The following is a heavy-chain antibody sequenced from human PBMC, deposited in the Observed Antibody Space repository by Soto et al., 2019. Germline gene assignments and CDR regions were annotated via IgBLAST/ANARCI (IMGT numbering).Heavy chain of an antibody. CDR2: ISAYNGNT. V-gene: IGHV1-18*04. Sequence: QVQLVQSGAEVKKPGASVKVTCKASGYTFISYGFSWVRQAPGQGLEWMGWISAYNGNTNYAQKFQGRVTMTTDTSTRTAHMELRSLRSDDTAVYYCARDIVVVTVTYGMDVWGQGTTVTVSS. CDR3: ARDIVVVTVTYGMDV. CDR1: GYTFISYG. J-gene: IGHJ6*02. D-gene: IGHD2-21*02.